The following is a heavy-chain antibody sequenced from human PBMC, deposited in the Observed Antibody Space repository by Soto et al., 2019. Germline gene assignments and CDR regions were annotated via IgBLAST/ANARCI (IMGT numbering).Heavy chain of an antibody. J-gene: IGHJ4*02. CDR2: ISAYNGNT. Sequence: ASVKVSCKASGYTFTSYGISWVRQAPGQGLEWMGWISAYNGNTNYAQKLQGRVTMTTDTSTSTAYMELRSLRSDDTAVYYCARDPYRYDSNRQKRNDYWGQGTLVTVSS. V-gene: IGHV1-18*01. CDR3: ARDPYRYDSNRQKRNDY. D-gene: IGHD3-22*01. CDR1: GYTFTSYG.